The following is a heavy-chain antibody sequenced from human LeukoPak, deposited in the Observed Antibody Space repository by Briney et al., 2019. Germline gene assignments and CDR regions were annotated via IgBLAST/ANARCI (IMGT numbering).Heavy chain of an antibody. J-gene: IGHJ4*02. D-gene: IGHD3-3*01. CDR1: GFNFSTYN. CDR2: IGTSNSYI. V-gene: IGHV3-21*01. CDR3: ARDGVVGGTDFDY. Sequence: GGSLRLSCAASGFNFSTYNMNWVRQAPGKGLEWVSCIGTSNSYIYYADSVKGRFTVPRDNAKNSLYLQMNSLRAEDTAVYYCARDGVVGGTDFDYWGQGTLVTVSS.